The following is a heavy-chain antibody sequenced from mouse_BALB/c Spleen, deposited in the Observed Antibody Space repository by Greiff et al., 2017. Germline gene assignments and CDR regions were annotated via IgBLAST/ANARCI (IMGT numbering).Heavy chain of an antibody. CDR3: ARQDYYDSSFYAMDY. CDR2: ISNGGGST. CDR1: GFTFSSYT. Sequence: DVKLVESGGGLVQPGGSLKLSCAASGFTFSSYTMSWVRQTPEKRLEWVAYISNGGGSTYYPDTVKGRFTISRDNAKNTLYLQMSSLKSEDTAMYYCARQDYYDSSFYAMDYWGQGTSVTVSS. J-gene: IGHJ4*01. D-gene: IGHD1-1*01. V-gene: IGHV5-12-2*01.